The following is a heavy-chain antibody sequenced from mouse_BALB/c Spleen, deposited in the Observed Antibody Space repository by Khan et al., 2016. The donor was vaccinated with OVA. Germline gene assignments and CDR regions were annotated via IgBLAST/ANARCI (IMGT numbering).Heavy chain of an antibody. CDR3: ARGAAAYYRNDGGAMEY. D-gene: IGHD2-14*01. Sequence: QIQLVQSGPELKKPGETVRISCKASGYTFTTAGIQWVQKMPGKGLKWIGWINTHSGVPKYAEDFKGRFAFSLEISVSTAYLQITNLKTEDTATYFCARGAAAYYRNDGGAMEYWGQGTSVTVSS. V-gene: IGHV9-4*02. J-gene: IGHJ4*01. CDR1: GYTFTTAG. CDR2: INTHSGVP.